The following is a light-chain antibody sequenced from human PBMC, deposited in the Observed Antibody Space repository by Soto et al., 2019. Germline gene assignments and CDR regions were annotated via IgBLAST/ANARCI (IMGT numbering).Light chain of an antibody. CDR3: QHYANWPLT. Sequence: EIVMTQSPATLSVSPGEEATLSCRASQGIGSTLAWYQQKPGQTPRLLIYDTSIRATGVPARFRGSASGTEFTLTITSLQSEDFAVYYCQHYANWPLTFGGGTRVESK. V-gene: IGKV3-15*01. CDR1: QGIGST. J-gene: IGKJ4*01. CDR2: DTS.